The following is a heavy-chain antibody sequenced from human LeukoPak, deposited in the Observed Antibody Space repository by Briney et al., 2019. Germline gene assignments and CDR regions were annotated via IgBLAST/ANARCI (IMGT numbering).Heavy chain of an antibody. CDR3: ARWSSGSDY. Sequence: SETLSLTCSVSGGSISGYSWSWIRQPPGKGLEWIGDIYYGGSTNHNPSLRSRVTMSVDTSKNQFSLNLSSVTAADTAVYYCARWSSGSDYWGQGTLVTVSS. CDR2: IYYGGST. D-gene: IGHD6-19*01. V-gene: IGHV4-59*01. J-gene: IGHJ4*02. CDR1: GGSISGYS.